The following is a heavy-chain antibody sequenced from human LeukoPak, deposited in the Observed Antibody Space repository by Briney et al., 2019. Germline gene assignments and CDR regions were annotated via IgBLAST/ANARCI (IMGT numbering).Heavy chain of an antibody. J-gene: IGHJ4*02. Sequence: PGGSLRLSCAASGFTFSSYAMHWVRQAPGKGLEWVAVISYDGSNKYYADSVKGRFTISRDNSKNTLYLQMNSLRAEDTAVYYCARDPRPYSSGWYGYYFDYWGQGTLVTVSS. CDR3: ARDPRPYSSGWYGYYFDY. CDR2: ISYDGSNK. V-gene: IGHV3-30-3*01. D-gene: IGHD6-19*01. CDR1: GFTFSSYA.